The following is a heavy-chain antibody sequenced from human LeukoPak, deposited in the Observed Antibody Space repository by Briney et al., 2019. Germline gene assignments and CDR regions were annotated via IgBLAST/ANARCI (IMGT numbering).Heavy chain of an antibody. V-gene: IGHV1-69*01. D-gene: IGHD3-10*01. CDR2: IIPIFGTA. Sequence: SSVKVSCKASGGTFSSYAISWVRQAPAQGLEWMGGIIPIFGTANYAQKFQGRVTITADESTSTAYMELSSLRSEDTAVYYCARTPMVRGAIWGWSFDYWGQGTLVTVSS. J-gene: IGHJ4*02. CDR1: GGTFSSYA. CDR3: ARTPMVRGAIWGWSFDY.